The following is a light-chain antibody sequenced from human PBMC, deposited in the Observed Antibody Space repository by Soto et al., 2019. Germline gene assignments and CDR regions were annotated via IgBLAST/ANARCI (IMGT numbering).Light chain of an antibody. CDR3: FSYAGTSTSYV. CDR2: EGS. V-gene: IGLV2-23*01. Sequence: QSVLTQPASVSGSPGQSITISCTGTSSDVGSYNLVSWYQQHPGKAPKLMIYEGSKRPSGVSNRFSGSKSGNTASLTISGLQAEDEADYYCFSYAGTSTSYVFRLAPKVTV. CDR1: SSDVGSYNL. J-gene: IGLJ1*01.